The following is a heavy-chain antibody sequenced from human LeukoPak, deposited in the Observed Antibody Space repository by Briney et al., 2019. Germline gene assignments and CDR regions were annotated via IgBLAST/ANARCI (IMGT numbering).Heavy chain of an antibody. V-gene: IGHV5-10-1*01. CDR1: GYSFTSYW. CDR3: ARHMQWLANDY. Sequence: GESPKISCKGSGYSFTSYWISWVRQMPGKGLEWMGRIDPSDSYTNYSPSFQGHVAISADKSISTAYLQWSSLKASDTAMYYCARHMQWLANDYWGQGTLVTVSS. CDR2: IDPSDSYT. J-gene: IGHJ4*02. D-gene: IGHD6-19*01.